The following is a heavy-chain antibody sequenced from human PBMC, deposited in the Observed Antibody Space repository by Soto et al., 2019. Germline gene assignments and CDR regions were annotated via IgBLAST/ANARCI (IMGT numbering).Heavy chain of an antibody. Sequence: SVKVSCKASGGTFSSYTISWVRQAPGQGLEWMGRIIPILGIANYAQKFQGRVTITADKSTSTAYMELSSLRSEDTAVYYCARDRRTVVAATAYNWFDPWGQGTLVTVSS. CDR3: ARDRRTVVAATAYNWFDP. D-gene: IGHD2-15*01. CDR2: IIPILGIA. J-gene: IGHJ5*02. V-gene: IGHV1-69*04. CDR1: GGTFSSYT.